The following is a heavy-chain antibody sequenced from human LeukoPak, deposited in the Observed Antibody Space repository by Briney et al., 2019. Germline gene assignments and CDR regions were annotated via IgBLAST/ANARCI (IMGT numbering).Heavy chain of an antibody. CDR1: GGSFSGYY. V-gene: IGHV4-34*01. D-gene: IGHD6-13*01. Sequence: SETLSLTCAVYGGSFSGYYWSWIRQPPGKGLEWIGEINHSGSTNYNPSLKSRVTISVDTSKNQFSLKLSSVTAADTAVYYCARVAAADNWSDPWGQGTLVTVSS. J-gene: IGHJ5*02. CDR2: INHSGST. CDR3: ARVAAADNWSDP.